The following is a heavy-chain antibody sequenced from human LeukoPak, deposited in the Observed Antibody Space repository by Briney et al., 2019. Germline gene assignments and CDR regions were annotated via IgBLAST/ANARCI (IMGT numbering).Heavy chain of an antibody. D-gene: IGHD6-19*01. CDR3: AKRLFSSGWSAFDI. CDR1: GFTFSSFP. J-gene: IGHJ3*02. CDR2: ILDSGAET. Sequence: PGGSLRLSCAASGFTFSSFPMTWVRQAPGKGLEWVSAILDSGAETYCADSVKGRFTISRDNSKNMVHLQMNSLRVEDTAVYYCAKRLFSSGWSAFDIWGKGTMVTVSS. V-gene: IGHV3-23*01.